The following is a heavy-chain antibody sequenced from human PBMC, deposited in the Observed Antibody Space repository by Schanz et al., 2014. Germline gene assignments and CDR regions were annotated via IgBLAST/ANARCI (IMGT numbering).Heavy chain of an antibody. J-gene: IGHJ3*02. Sequence: QVQLQQWGAGLLKPSETLSLTCGVFGGPISSGGYSWNWIRQSPGKVLEWIGFISYSGSTYYNPAHKRRVTISVDTSKNQYSLILSSATAADAAVYCSTRDRGHGDLPGDIWGQGTMVTVSS. V-gene: IGHV4-31*11. CDR2: ISYSGST. CDR3: TRDRGHGDLPGDI. D-gene: IGHD4-17*01. CDR1: GGPISSGGYS.